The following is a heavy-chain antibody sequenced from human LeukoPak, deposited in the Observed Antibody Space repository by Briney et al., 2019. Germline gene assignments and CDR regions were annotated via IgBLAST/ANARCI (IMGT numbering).Heavy chain of an antibody. CDR3: AIQAFDY. V-gene: IGHV1-46*01. J-gene: IGHJ4*02. CDR1: GFTFTSYY. CDR2: INPNGGDT. Sequence: GASVKVSCKASGFTFTSYYIHWVRQVPGQGLEWMGIINPNGGDTSHTQKFQGRLTLTWDTPTSTVYMELSSLRSEDTAVYYCAIQAFDYWGQGTLVTVSS.